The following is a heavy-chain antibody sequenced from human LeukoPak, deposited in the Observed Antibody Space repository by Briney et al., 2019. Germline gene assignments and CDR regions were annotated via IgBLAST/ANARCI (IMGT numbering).Heavy chain of an antibody. CDR3: AKGSSGYFFDL. Sequence: GGSLRLSCAASGFIFNNYVLVWVRQPPGKGLEWVSAISNDGGGTTYADFVKGRFSVSRDNSKNTLFLQMSSLRAEDTALYYCAKGSSGYFFDLWGQGTLVTVSS. J-gene: IGHJ4*02. D-gene: IGHD3-22*01. CDR2: ISNDGGGT. CDR1: GFIFNNYV. V-gene: IGHV3-23*01.